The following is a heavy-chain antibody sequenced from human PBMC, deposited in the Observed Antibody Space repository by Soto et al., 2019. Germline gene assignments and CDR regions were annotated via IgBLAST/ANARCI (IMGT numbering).Heavy chain of an antibody. J-gene: IGHJ6*02. CDR2: ISAYNGNT. CDR3: ARVIKNYYGMDV. V-gene: IGHV1-18*04. Sequence: ASVKVSFKASCYTFTSYGISWVRQAPGQGLEWMGWISAYNGNTNYAQKLQGRVTMTTDTSTSTAYMELRSLRSDDTAVYYCARVIKNYYGMDVWGQGTTVTVSS. CDR1: CYTFTSYG. D-gene: IGHD3-16*02.